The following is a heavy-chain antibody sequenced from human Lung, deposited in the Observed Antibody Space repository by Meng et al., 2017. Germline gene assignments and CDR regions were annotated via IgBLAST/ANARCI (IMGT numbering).Heavy chain of an antibody. CDR3: ARDRQWLFDY. J-gene: IGHJ4*02. Sequence: QDHRVQSGLEVKKPGASVKVSCKASGYTFTTYGISWLRQAPGQGLEWMGWIDPGNGNRDFAEKFQDRLTMSNDTSSNTVYMELTRLTSDDTAVYYCARDRQWLFDYWGQGALVTVSS. V-gene: IGHV1-18*01. CDR1: GYTFTTYG. CDR2: IDPGNGNR. D-gene: IGHD6-19*01.